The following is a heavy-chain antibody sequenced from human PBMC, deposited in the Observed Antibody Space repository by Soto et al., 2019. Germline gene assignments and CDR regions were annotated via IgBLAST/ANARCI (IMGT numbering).Heavy chain of an antibody. CDR2: ISAHTGNT. CDR3: ARGRYGDY. D-gene: IGHD1-1*01. CDR1: GYIFTTYG. J-gene: IGHJ4*02. Sequence: QVHLVQSGAEVKKPGASVKVSCKGSGYIFTTYGITWVRQAPGQGLEWMGWISAHTGNTNYAQKRQGRVTVTRDTSTSTAYMELRNLRSDDTAVYYCARGRYGDYWGQGALVTVSS. V-gene: IGHV1-18*01.